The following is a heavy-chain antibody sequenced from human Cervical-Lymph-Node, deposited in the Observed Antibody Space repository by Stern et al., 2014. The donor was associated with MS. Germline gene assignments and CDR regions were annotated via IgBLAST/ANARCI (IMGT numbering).Heavy chain of an antibody. V-gene: IGHV3-30*18. CDR2: ISYYGNNE. CDR1: GFIFRTYA. Sequence: VQLVESGGGVVQPGRSLRLSCAASGFIFRTYAMHWVRQAPGEGLEWVAVISYYGNNEYYADSVKGRFSISRDNSKSTLYLQMNSLRAEDTAVYYCAQDSQSTTTYHYYGMDVWGQGTTVIVS. J-gene: IGHJ6*02. D-gene: IGHD4-11*01. CDR3: AQDSQSTTTYHYYGMDV.